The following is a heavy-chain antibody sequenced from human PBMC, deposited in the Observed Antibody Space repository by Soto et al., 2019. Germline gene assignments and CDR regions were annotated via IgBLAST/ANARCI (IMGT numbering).Heavy chain of an antibody. CDR2: IRNKVNSYTT. J-gene: IGHJ6*02. CDR1: GYTSSDHY. CDR3: ARHIPYHGKDV. Sequence: EVQLVESGGGLVQPGGSLRLSCAASGYTSSDHYMDWVRQAKGKGLEWVGRIRNKVNSYTTEYAASVKGRFTVSRDDSKNSVYLQMNSLKTEDTAVYYCARHIPYHGKDVWGQGTTVTVSS. D-gene: IGHD2-21*01. V-gene: IGHV3-72*01.